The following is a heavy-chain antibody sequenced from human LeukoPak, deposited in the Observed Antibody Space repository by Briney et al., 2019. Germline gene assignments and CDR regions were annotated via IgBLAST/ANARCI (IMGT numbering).Heavy chain of an antibody. Sequence: GGSLRLSCAASGFTITSYGMHWVRQAPGKGLEWVAVIWYDGTYQYYADSVKGRFTISRDNSKTTLYLQMDSLRAEDTAVYFCAKGGGGGYAPFDSWGQGALVTVSS. CDR1: GFTITSYG. CDR2: IWYDGTYQ. CDR3: AKGGGGGYAPFDS. J-gene: IGHJ4*02. V-gene: IGHV3-33*06. D-gene: IGHD5-12*01.